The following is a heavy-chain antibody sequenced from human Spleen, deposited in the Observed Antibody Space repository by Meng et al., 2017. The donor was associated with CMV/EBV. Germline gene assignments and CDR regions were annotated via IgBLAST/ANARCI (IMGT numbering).Heavy chain of an antibody. CDR3: ARNSGSYYYFDY. V-gene: IGHV1-46*01. Sequence: ASVKVSCKASGYTFTSYYMHWVRQAPGQGLEWMGIINPSGGSTSYAQKFQGRVTMTRDTSTSTVYTELSSLRSEDTAVYYCARNSGSYYYFDYWGQGTLVTVSS. J-gene: IGHJ4*02. CDR2: INPSGGST. CDR1: GYTFTSYY. D-gene: IGHD1-26*01.